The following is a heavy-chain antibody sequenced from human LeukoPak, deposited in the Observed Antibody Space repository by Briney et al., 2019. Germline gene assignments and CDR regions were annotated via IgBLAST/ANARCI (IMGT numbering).Heavy chain of an antibody. CDR1: GFTFSSYS. D-gene: IGHD4-17*01. V-gene: IGHV3-48*01. Sequence: GGSLRLSCAASGFTFSSYSMNWVRQAPGKGLEWISYISTSSTTIYDADSVKGRFTISRDNAKNSLYLQMNSLRAEDTAVYYCASLNGDYDDYWGQGTLATVSS. CDR3: ASLNGDYDDY. J-gene: IGHJ4*02. CDR2: ISTSSTTI.